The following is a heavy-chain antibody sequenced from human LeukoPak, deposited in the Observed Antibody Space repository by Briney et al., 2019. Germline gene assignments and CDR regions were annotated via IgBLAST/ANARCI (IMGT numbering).Heavy chain of an antibody. D-gene: IGHD5-12*01. Sequence: PSETLSLTCTVSGGSISSSSYYWGWIRQPPGKGLEWIGSIYYSGSTYYNPSLKSRVTISVDTSKIQFSLKLSSVTAADTAVYYCARRVVLYSGYDRLDAFDIWGQGTMVTVSS. CDR3: ARRVVLYSGYDRLDAFDI. CDR2: IYYSGST. CDR1: GGSISSSSYY. V-gene: IGHV4-39*01. J-gene: IGHJ3*02.